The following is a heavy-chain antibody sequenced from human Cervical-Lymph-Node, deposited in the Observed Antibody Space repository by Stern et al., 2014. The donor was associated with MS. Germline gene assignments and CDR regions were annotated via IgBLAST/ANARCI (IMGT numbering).Heavy chain of an antibody. V-gene: IGHV4-4*02. CDR1: GGSISSSNW. CDR2: FYHGGRT. J-gene: IGHJ3*02. D-gene: IGHD4-17*01. Sequence: QVQLQESGPGLVKPSGTLSLTCAVSGGSISSSNWWSWVRQPPGKGLEWIGEFYHGGRTNSTPSLKSRVTISVDKSKTQFSLKLSSVTAADTAVYYCAGGDLAADGAFDIWGQGTMVTVSS. CDR3: AGGDLAADGAFDI.